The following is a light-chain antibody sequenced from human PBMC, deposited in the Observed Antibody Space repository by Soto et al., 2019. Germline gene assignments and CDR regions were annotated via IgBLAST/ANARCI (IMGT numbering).Light chain of an antibody. Sequence: QSALTQPPSASGSPGQSVTISCTGSSSDVGGYEYVSWYQQHPGKAPKLIIYEVIKRPSGVPDRLSGSKSGNTASLTVSGLQAEDEAEYYCSSYAGSNNLHVPFRGGTKVTVL. CDR3: SSYAGSNNLHVP. V-gene: IGLV2-8*01. CDR2: EVI. CDR1: SSDVGGYEY. J-gene: IGLJ2*01.